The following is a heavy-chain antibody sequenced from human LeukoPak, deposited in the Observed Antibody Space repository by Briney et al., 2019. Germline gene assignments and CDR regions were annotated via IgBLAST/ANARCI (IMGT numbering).Heavy chain of an antibody. CDR3: AKAVYGSKGAAFDN. D-gene: IGHD3-10*01. CDR2: IIGSGGST. CDR1: GFTLSSNA. V-gene: IGHV3-23*01. J-gene: IGHJ3*02. Sequence: GGSLRLSCAASGFTLSSNAMTWVRRAPGKGLEWVSAIIGSGGSTYYADSVKGRVTISRDNSKNTLYLQMKSLTAEDTAVYYCAKAVYGSKGAAFDNWGQGTMVTVSS.